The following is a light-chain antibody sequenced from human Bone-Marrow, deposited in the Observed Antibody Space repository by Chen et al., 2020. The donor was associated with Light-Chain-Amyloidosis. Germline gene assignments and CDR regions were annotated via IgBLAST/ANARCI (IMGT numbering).Light chain of an antibody. CDR1: NIGIKT. Sequence: SYVLTQPPSVSVAPGKTARLTCGGNNIGIKTVHWYQQKPGQAPVLVVYDDSDRPSGISERLSGSNSATTATLTISSVEAGDEADYYCQVWDSSDDHVIFGGGTKLTVL. CDR3: QVWDSSDDHVI. J-gene: IGLJ2*01. CDR2: DDS. V-gene: IGLV3-21*03.